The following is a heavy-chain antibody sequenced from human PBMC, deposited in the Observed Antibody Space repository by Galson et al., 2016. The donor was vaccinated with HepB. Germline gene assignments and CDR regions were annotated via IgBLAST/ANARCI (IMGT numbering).Heavy chain of an antibody. J-gene: IGHJ6*03. CDR1: GGTFSTYD. D-gene: IGHD6-6*01. CDR2: ISHIFGTT. V-gene: IGHV1-69*13. Sequence: SVKVSCKASGGTFSTYDFNWVRQAPGQGLEWMGGISHIFGTTEYAQEFQGRVTITADESTSTGYMEISSLRSEDTAVYYCATVRRDTSSSGQFYYFYMDVWGIGTTVTV. CDR3: ATVRRDTSSSGQFYYFYMDV.